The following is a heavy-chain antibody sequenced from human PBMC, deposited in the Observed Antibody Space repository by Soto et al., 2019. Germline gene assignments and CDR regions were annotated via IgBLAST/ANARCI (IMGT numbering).Heavy chain of an antibody. J-gene: IGHJ4*02. CDR2: ISAYNGNT. Sequence: ASVKVSCKASGYTFTSYGISWVRQAPGQGLEWMGWISAYNGNTNYAQKLQGRVTMTTDTSTSTAYMELRSLRSDDTAVYYCAREPITIFGVVTTTPADYWGQGTLVTSPQ. V-gene: IGHV1-18*01. CDR3: AREPITIFGVVTTTPADY. D-gene: IGHD3-3*01. CDR1: GYTFTSYG.